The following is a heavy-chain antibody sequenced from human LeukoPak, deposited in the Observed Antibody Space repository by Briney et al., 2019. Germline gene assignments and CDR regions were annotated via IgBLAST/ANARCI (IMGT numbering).Heavy chain of an antibody. Sequence: GGSLRLSCAASGFTFSSFAMHWVRQAPGKGLEWVTVISYDGDNEYYAESVKGRFTTSRDNSKNTVYLQMNSLGPEDTAVYYCARRSASGDHYFDYWGQGTLVTVSS. V-gene: IGHV3-30-3*01. CDR3: ARRSASGDHYFDY. J-gene: IGHJ4*02. D-gene: IGHD3-10*01. CDR1: GFTFSSFA. CDR2: ISYDGDNE.